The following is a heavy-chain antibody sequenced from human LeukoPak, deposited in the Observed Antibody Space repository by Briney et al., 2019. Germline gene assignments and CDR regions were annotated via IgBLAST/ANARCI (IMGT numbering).Heavy chain of an antibody. CDR2: IYPGDSDT. D-gene: IGHD3-9*01. CDR3: ARPSNDYDILTGYYYAFDI. J-gene: IGHJ3*02. CDR1: GYSFTSYW. Sequence: GESLKISCKGSGYSFTSYWIGWVRQMPGKGLEWMGIIYPGDSDTRYSPSFQGQATISADKSISTAYLQWSSLKASDTAMYYCARPSNDYDILTGYYYAFDIWGQGTMVTVSS. V-gene: IGHV5-51*01.